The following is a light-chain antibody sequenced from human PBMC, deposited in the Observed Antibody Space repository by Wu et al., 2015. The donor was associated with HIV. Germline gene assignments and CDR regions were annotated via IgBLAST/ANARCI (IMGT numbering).Light chain of an antibody. CDR2: DAY. CDR1: QSVSYN. CDR3: QRYNDWPMT. Sequence: EVLMTQSPATLSVSPGERVTLSCRASQSVSYNLAWFQQKPGQAPRVLIYDAYKRVPGVPARFSGLGFGTEFTLTISNVQSEDFAVYYCQRYNDWPMTFGQGTRLDIK. J-gene: IGKJ5*01. V-gene: IGKV3-15*01.